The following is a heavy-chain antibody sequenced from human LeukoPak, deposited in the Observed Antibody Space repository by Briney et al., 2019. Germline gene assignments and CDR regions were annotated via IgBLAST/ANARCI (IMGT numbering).Heavy chain of an antibody. CDR2: ISINRGNT. D-gene: IGHD3-22*01. CDR1: GYTSTNYG. V-gene: IGHV1-2*02. J-gene: IGHJ4*02. CDR3: ARVRYYYDTKGDFDY. Sequence: ASVKVSCKASGYTSTNYGISWVRQAPGQGLEWMGWISINRGNTNYAQKFQGRVTMTRDTSISTAYMELSRLRSDDTAVYYCARVRYYYDTKGDFDYWGQGTLVTVSS.